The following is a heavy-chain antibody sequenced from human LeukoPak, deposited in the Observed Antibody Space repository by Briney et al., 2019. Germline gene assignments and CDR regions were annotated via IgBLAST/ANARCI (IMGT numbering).Heavy chain of an antibody. CDR2: ISSDGTTK. D-gene: IGHD1-26*01. V-gene: IGHV3-30-3*01. Sequence: PGRSLRLSCVASGFTFRNYAMHWVRQAPGKGLEWVIVISSDGTTKYYADSVKGRFTVSRDNSKNTLYLQMDSLRTEDTAVYYCAKERATTTTFDYWGQGTLITVSS. J-gene: IGHJ4*02. CDR3: AKERATTTTFDY. CDR1: GFTFRNYA.